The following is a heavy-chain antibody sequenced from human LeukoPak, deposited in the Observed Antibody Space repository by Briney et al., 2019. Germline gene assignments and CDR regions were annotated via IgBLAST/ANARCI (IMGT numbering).Heavy chain of an antibody. V-gene: IGHV3-74*01. CDR3: AKDRTVGASYWYFDL. J-gene: IGHJ2*01. D-gene: IGHD1-26*01. CDR2: IKSDGKIT. Sequence: GGSLRLSCAASGFTFNNYWMHWVRQAPGKGLVWVSRIKSDGKITTYADSVKGRFTTSRDNAKNTFYLQMNSLRVEDTAVYYCAKDRTVGASYWYFDLWGRGTLVTVSS. CDR1: GFTFNNYW.